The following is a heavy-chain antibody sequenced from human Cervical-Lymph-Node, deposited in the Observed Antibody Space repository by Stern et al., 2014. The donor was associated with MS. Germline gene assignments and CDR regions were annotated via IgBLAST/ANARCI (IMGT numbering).Heavy chain of an antibody. CDR2: IYPDDSDI. J-gene: IGHJ6*02. V-gene: IGHV5-51*04. CDR3: ARHPPRRKWDDPNYGMDV. D-gene: IGHD1-1*01. Sequence: EVQLVESGAEVKKPGESLKISCKGSGYTFTNNWIAWVRQMPGKGLEWMGIIYPDDSDISYSPSLQGQVTIPADKPISTAYLQWSSLKAADSAVYYCARHPPRRKWDDPNYGMDVWGQGTTVTVSS. CDR1: GYTFTNNW.